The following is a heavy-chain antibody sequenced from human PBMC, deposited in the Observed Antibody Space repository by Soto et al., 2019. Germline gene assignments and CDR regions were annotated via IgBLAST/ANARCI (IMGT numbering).Heavy chain of an antibody. CDR3: AKAHGELCP. V-gene: IGHV3-23*01. Sequence: PGGSLRLSCAASGFTFINYAMNWVRQAPGKGLEWVSRISGSGGSTYYADPVKGRSTISREISKHPLYMQMNSMRAEDTAVYYCAKAHGELCPWGQGTLVTVSS. D-gene: IGHD1-7*01. J-gene: IGHJ5*02. CDR2: ISGSGGST. CDR1: GFTFINYA.